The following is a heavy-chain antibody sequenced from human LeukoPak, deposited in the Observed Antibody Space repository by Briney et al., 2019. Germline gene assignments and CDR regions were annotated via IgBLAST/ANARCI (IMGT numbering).Heavy chain of an antibody. CDR1: GYSFTSYW. Sequence: GESLKISCKGSGYSFTSYWIGWVRQLPGKGLEWMGIIYPGDSDTRYSPSFQGQVTISADKSISTAYLQWSSLKASDTAMYYCARQGYYYGSGDDIDYWGQGTLVTVSS. V-gene: IGHV5-51*01. CDR2: IYPGDSDT. J-gene: IGHJ4*02. CDR3: ARQGYYYGSGDDIDY. D-gene: IGHD3-10*01.